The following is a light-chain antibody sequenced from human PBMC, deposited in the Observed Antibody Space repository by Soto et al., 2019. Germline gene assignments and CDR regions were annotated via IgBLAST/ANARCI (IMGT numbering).Light chain of an antibody. CDR1: SGHSSFA. J-gene: IGLJ3*02. Sequence: QSVLTQSPSASASLGASVKLTCTLSSGHSSFAIAWHQQQPEKGPRYLMKVSSDGSHSRGDGIPDRFSGSSSGTERYLIISSLQSEDEADYYCQTWGTGIRVFGGGTKVTVL. CDR3: QTWGTGIRV. CDR2: VSSDGSH. V-gene: IGLV4-69*01.